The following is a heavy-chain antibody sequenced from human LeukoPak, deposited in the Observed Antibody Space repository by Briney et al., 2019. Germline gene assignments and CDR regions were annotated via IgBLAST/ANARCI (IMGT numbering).Heavy chain of an antibody. CDR2: IYYSGST. CDR3: ARELYGDYYFDY. J-gene: IGHJ4*02. CDR1: GGSISSYY. D-gene: IGHD4-17*01. Sequence: PSETLSLTCTVSGGSISSYYWSWIRQPPGKGLEWIGYIYYSGSTNYNPSLKSRVTISVDTSKNQFSLKPSSVTAADTAVYYCARELYGDYYFDYWGQGTLVTVSS. V-gene: IGHV4-59*01.